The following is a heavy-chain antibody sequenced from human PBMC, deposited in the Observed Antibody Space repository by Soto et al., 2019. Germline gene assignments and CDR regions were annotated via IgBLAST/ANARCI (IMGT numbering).Heavy chain of an antibody. V-gene: IGHV3-43D*04. CDR2: ISWDGGST. Sequence: PGGSPRLSCAASGFTFDDYAMRWVRQAPGKGLEWVSLISWDGGSTYYADSVKGRFTISRDNSKNSLYLQMNSLRAEDTALYYCVGYYYDSGGYHNDYWGQGTLVTVSS. CDR3: VGYYYDSGGYHNDY. J-gene: IGHJ4*02. CDR1: GFTFDDYA. D-gene: IGHD3-22*01.